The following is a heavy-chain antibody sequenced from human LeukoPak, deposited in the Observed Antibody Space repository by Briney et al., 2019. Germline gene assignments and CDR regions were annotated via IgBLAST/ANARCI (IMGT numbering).Heavy chain of an antibody. CDR3: ARDLGQYYDTSDNWFDP. CDR2: IRYDGSNK. CDR1: GFTFSSYG. D-gene: IGHD3-22*01. J-gene: IGHJ5*02. V-gene: IGHV3-30*02. Sequence: GGSLRLSCAASGFTFSSYGMHWVRQAPGKGLEWVAFIRYDGSNKYYADSVKGRFTISRNNTKNSLYLQMNSMRVDDTAVYYCARDLGQYYDTSDNWFDPWGQGTLVTVSS.